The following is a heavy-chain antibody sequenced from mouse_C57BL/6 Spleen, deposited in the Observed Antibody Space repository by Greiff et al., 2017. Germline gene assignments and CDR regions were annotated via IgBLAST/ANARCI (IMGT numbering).Heavy chain of an antibody. V-gene: IGHV1-69*01. CDR1: GYTFTSYW. J-gene: IGHJ2*01. D-gene: IGHD3-3*01. CDR3: ARAGRYYFDY. CDR2: IDPSDSYT. Sequence: VQLQQPGAELVMPGASVKLSCKASGYTFTSYWMHWVKQRPGQGLEWIGEIDPSDSYTNYNQKFKGKSTLTVDKSSSTAYMQLSSLTSEDSEVYYCARAGRYYFDYWGQGTTLTVSS.